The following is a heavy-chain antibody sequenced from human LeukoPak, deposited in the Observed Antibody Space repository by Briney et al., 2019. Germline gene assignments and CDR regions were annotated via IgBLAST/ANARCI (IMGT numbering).Heavy chain of an antibody. D-gene: IGHD6-19*01. CDR1: GFSVSDHY. Sequence: QTGGSLRLSCVVSGFSVSDHYMSWVRQAPGKGLEWLSVIFADDLTYYEDSVKGRFTISRDNSKNTLYLQMNSLRAEDTAVYYCAKDGEFYSSGCNDYWGQGTLVTVSS. CDR2: IFADDLT. V-gene: IGHV3-53*01. J-gene: IGHJ4*02. CDR3: AKDGEFYSSGCNDY.